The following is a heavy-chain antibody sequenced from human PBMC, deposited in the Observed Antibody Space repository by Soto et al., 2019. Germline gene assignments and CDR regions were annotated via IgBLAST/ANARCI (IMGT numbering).Heavy chain of an antibody. CDR1: GFSLTTSGVG. CDR2: ICWNDDK. Sequence: QITLQESGPTLMKPTQTLKLTCTFSGFSLTTSGVGVGWIRQPPGQALEWLALICWNDDKRYSPSLTSRLTVTKDTSRNQVVLTMTPMDPVDTATYFCAFSTVRTYAFEMWGQGTLVTVSS. CDR3: AFSTVRTYAFEM. V-gene: IGHV2-5*01. D-gene: IGHD4-17*01. J-gene: IGHJ3*02.